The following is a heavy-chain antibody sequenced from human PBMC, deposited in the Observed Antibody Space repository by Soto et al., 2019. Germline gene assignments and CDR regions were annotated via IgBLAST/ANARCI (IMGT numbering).Heavy chain of an antibody. D-gene: IGHD3-22*01. V-gene: IGHV3-15*01. CDR3: TTVDYYDSSRYFPIAYYYGMDV. CDR2: IKSKTDGGTT. CDR1: GFTFSNAW. Sequence: EVQLVESGGGLVKPGGSLRLSCAASGFTFSNAWMSWVRQAPGKGLEWVGRIKSKTDGGTTDYAAPVKGRFTISRDDSKNTLYLQMNSLKNEDTAVYYCTTVDYYDSSRYFPIAYYYGMDVLGQGTTVTVSS. J-gene: IGHJ6*02.